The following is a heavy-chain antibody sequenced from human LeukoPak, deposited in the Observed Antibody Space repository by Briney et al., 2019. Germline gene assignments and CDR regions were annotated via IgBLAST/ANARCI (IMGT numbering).Heavy chain of an antibody. D-gene: IGHD2-15*01. J-gene: IGHJ4*02. CDR2: MNPNSGNT. CDR1: GYTFTSYD. CDR3: ARAEGSGYCSGGSCYQ. V-gene: IGHV1-8*01. Sequence: ASVKVSCKASGYTFTSYDINWVRRATGQGLEWMGWMNPNSGNTGYAQKFQGRVTMTRNTSISTAYMELSSLRSEDTAVYYCARAEGSGYCSGGSCYQWGQGTLVTVSS.